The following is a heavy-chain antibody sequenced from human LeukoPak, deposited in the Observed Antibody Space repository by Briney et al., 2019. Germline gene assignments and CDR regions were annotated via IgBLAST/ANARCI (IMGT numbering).Heavy chain of an antibody. CDR2: MFTNGDT. D-gene: IGHD3-22*01. CDR1: GFTVSSNY. V-gene: IGHV3-66*04. CDR3: ARRHYDRTGYYYVD. Sequence: GGSLRLSGAASGFTVSSNYMSWVRQAPGKGLEWVSVMFTNGDTNYADSVKGRFTISRDSFKNTLYLQMSSLRAEDTAVYFCARRHYDRTGYYYVDWGQGTLVTVSS. J-gene: IGHJ4*02.